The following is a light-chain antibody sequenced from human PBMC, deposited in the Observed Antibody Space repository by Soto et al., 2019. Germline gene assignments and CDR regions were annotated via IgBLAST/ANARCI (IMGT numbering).Light chain of an antibody. J-gene: IGLJ3*02. CDR3: QAWGTGGV. V-gene: IGLV4-69*01. CDR1: SGHSDYA. CDR2: VTSDGSH. Sequence: QSVLTQSPSASASPGASVKLTCTLSSGHSDYAIAWHHQQPEKGPRYLMKVTSDGSHTKGDGIPDRFSGSSSGADRYLTISSLRSDDEADYYCQAWGTGGVFGGGTKLTVL.